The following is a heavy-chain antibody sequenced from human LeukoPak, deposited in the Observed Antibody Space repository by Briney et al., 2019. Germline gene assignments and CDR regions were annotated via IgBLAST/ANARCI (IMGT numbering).Heavy chain of an antibody. Sequence: GASVKVSCKASEYTFTAYYVHWVRQAPGQGLEWMEWINPNSGDTNFAQNFQGRVTMTRDTSISTVYMELSRLRSDDTAVYYCARVGQWLVENDWFDPWGQGTPVTVSS. CDR1: EYTFTAYY. CDR2: INPNSGDT. J-gene: IGHJ5*02. D-gene: IGHD6-19*01. V-gene: IGHV1-2*02. CDR3: ARVGQWLVENDWFDP.